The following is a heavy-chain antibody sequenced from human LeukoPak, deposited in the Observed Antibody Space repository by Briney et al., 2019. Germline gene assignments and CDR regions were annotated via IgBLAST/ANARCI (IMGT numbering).Heavy chain of an antibody. J-gene: IGHJ3*02. CDR2: INHSGST. CDR3: ASDREYYDSSGYQVFDAFDI. CDR1: GGSFSGYY. D-gene: IGHD3-22*01. V-gene: IGHV4-34*01. Sequence: RASETLSLTCAVYGGSFSGYYWSWIRQPPGKGLEWIGEINHSGSTNYNPSLKSRVTISVDTSKNQFSLKLSSVTAADTAVYYCASDREYYDSSGYQVFDAFDIWGQGTMVTVSS.